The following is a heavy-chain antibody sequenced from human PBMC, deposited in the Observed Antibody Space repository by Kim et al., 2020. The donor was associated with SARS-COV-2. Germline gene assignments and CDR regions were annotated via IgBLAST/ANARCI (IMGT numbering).Heavy chain of an antibody. V-gene: IGHV3-7*01. Sequence: DASDESSADTVKGRFTISRDNARNSLYLQMNNRRVEDTAVYCCANGWGFDIWGQGTLVTVSS. J-gene: IGHJ1*01. CDR2: DASDE. CDR3: ANGWGFDI. D-gene: IGHD3-16*01.